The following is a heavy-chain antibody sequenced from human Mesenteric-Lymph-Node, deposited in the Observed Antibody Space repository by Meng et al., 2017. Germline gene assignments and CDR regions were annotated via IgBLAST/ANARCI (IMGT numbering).Heavy chain of an antibody. CDR3: ARGGYCSSPSCPRPLY. Sequence: QVQLQQWGTGLLKPSETLSLPSPVYGGYFSDYYWSWIRQPPGKGLERIGEITNKGSTNYNPSRKSRVTISVDTSKNQLSLKLSSVTAADTAVYYCARGGYCSSPSCPRPLYWGHGTLVTVSS. CDR2: ITNKGST. CDR1: GGYFSDYY. V-gene: IGHV4-34*01. J-gene: IGHJ4*01. D-gene: IGHD2-2*01.